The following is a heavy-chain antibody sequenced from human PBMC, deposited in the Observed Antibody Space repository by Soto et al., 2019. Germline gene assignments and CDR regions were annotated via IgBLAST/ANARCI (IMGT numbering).Heavy chain of an antibody. CDR3: AKDGSTVPRPWDV. CDR2: ISAGGSNT. J-gene: IGHJ6*02. Sequence: GGSLRLSCASSGFTFTNYVMSWVRQAPGKGLEWVSSISAGGSNTYYADSLKGRFTISRDNSKNTLYLQMTGLRVEDTAVYFCAKDGSTVPRPWDVWGQGTTVTVSS. V-gene: IGHV3-23*01. D-gene: IGHD6-13*01. CDR1: GFTFTNYV.